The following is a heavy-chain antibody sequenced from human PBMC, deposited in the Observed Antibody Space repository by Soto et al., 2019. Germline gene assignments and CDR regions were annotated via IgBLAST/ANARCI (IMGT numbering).Heavy chain of an antibody. D-gene: IGHD4-4*01. V-gene: IGHV1-8*01. CDR2: MNPNSGNT. J-gene: IGHJ6*02. CDR3: ARGPFTVTRGSGVYGMDV. CDR1: GYTFTSYD. Sequence: EASVKVSCKASGYTFTSYDINWVRQATGQGLEWMGWMNPNSGNTGYAQKFQGRVTMTRNTSISTAYMELSSLRSEDTAVYYCARGPFTVTRGSGVYGMDVWGQGTTVTVSS.